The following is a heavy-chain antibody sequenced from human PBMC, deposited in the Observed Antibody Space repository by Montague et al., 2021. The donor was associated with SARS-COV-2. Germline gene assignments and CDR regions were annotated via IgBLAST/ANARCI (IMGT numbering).Heavy chain of an antibody. CDR1: GGSISSFY. J-gene: IGHJ4*02. CDR3: ARHHSAAFHADY. V-gene: IGHV4-59*12. Sequence: SETLSLTCTVSGGSISSFYWSWVRQPPGKRLEWIGYIHDSGSTNYNPSLTSRVTMSVDTSKNQFSLKLDSVTAADTAVYYCARHHSAAFHADYWGQGTLVTVSS. D-gene: IGHD2-15*01. CDR2: IHDSGST.